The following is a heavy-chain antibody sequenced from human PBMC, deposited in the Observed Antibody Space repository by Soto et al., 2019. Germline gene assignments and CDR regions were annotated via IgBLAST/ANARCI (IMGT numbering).Heavy chain of an antibody. CDR1: GGSFSGYY. V-gene: IGHV4-34*01. CDR3: ASRRVGFDP. J-gene: IGHJ5*02. CDR2: INHSGST. D-gene: IGHD3-3*01. Sequence: SETLSLTCAVYGGSFSGYYWSWIRQPPGKGLEWIWEINHSGSTNYNPSLKSRVTISVDTSKNQFSLKLSSVTAADTAVYYCASRRVGFDPWGQGTLVTVSS.